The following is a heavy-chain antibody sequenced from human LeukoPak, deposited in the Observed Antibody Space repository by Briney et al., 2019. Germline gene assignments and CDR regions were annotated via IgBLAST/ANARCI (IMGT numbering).Heavy chain of an antibody. CDR1: GFTFSSYE. CDR2: ISSGGDSL. CDR3: ARGRPAPGTDY. V-gene: IGHV3-48*03. D-gene: IGHD6-13*01. Sequence: PGGSLRLSCAASGFTFSSYEMHWVRQAPGKGLEWVSSISSGGDSLYYADSLKGRFTISRDNVKTSSLYLQMNSLRAEDTGMYYCARGRPAPGTDYWGQGILVTVSS. J-gene: IGHJ4*02.